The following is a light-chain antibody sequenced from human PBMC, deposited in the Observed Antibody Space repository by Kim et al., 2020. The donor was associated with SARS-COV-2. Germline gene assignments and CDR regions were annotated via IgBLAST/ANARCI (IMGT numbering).Light chain of an antibody. CDR1: RNINRW. J-gene: IGKJ2*01. V-gene: IGKV1-5*01. CDR3: QQYDSYPYT. CDR2: DVS. Sequence: DVQMTQSPSILSASVGDTVTVTCRASRNINRWLAWYQQKPGKAPKVLMYDVSNLENGVPSRFSGSGSGTEFTLTITSVQPDDFATFYCQQYDSYPYTFGQGTKLEI.